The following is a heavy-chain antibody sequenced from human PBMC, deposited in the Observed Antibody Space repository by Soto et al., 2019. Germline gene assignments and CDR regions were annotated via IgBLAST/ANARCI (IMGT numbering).Heavy chain of an antibody. CDR2: IYYSGST. V-gene: IGHV4-39*01. Sequence: SETLSLTCTVSGGSISSSSYYWGWIRQPPGKGLEWIGSIYYSGSTYYNPSLKSRVTISVDTSKNQFSLKLSSVTAADTAVYYCARHVSGWHGVYYYYYYGMDVWGQGTTVT. D-gene: IGHD6-19*01. CDR1: GGSISSSSYY. CDR3: ARHVSGWHGVYYYYYYGMDV. J-gene: IGHJ6*02.